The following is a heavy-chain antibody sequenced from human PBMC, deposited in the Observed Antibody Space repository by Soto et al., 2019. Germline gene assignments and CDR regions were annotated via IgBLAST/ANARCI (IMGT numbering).Heavy chain of an antibody. D-gene: IGHD4-17*01. CDR1: GYTFSNYR. V-gene: IGHV1-18*01. CDR2: ISVFNGNT. J-gene: IGHJ4*02. Sequence: QVHLVQSGAELRKPGASLKVSCKASGYTFSNYRITWVRQAPGQGLEWMGWISVFNGNTDYEEKFQDRVAMTTDTSTATAYMELRSLRSDETAVYYCARVEYGDLVYVDYWGQGTLVIVSS. CDR3: ARVEYGDLVYVDY.